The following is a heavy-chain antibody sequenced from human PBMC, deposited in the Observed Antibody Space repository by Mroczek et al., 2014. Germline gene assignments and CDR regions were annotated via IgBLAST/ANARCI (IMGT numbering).Heavy chain of an antibody. CDR2: INHSGST. V-gene: IGHV4-34*01. D-gene: IGHD6-6*01. CDR3: ARGLLVAGPVRFDP. Sequence: QVQLQQWGAGLLKPSETLSLTCAVYGGSFSGYYWSWIRQPPGKGLEWIGEINHSGSTNYNPSLKSRVTISVDTSKNQFSLKLSSVTAADTAVYYCARGLLVAGPVRFDPWGQGTLVTVSS. J-gene: IGHJ5*02. CDR1: GGSFSGYY.